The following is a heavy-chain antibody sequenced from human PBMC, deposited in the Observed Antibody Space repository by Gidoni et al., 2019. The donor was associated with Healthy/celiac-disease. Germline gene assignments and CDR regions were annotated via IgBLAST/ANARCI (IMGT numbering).Heavy chain of an antibody. Sequence: QVQLVQSGAEVKKPGSSVKVSCKASGGTFSSYTISWVRQAPGQGLEWMGRIIPILGIANYAQKFQGRVTITADKSTSTAYMELSSLRSEDTAVYYCALNSGSGERYFDYWGQGTLVTVSS. D-gene: IGHD1-26*01. V-gene: IGHV1-69*02. CDR2: IIPILGIA. J-gene: IGHJ4*02. CDR3: ALNSGSGERYFDY. CDR1: GGTFSSYT.